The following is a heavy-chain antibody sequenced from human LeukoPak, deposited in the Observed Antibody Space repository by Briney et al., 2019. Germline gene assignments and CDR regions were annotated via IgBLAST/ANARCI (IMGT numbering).Heavy chain of an antibody. CDR3: ARDIAYYDILTGYYFSDY. CDR1: GFTFSIHW. V-gene: IGHV3-7*01. CDR2: IKQDGSEK. D-gene: IGHD3-9*01. J-gene: IGHJ4*02. Sequence: GGSLRLSCAASGFTFSIHWMSWVRQAPGKGLEWVANIKQDGSEKNYVDSVKGRFTISRDNAKNSLYLQINSLRAEDTAVYYCARDIAYYDILTGYYFSDYWGQGTLVTVSS.